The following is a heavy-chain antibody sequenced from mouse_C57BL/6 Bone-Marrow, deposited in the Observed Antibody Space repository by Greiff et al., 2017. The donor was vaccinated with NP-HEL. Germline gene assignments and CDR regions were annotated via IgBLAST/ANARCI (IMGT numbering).Heavy chain of an antibody. CDR1: GYAFSSYW. CDR3: ARSPLAYAMDY. Sequence: QVQLQQSVAELVKPGASVKISCKASGYAFSSYWMNWVKQRPGKGLEWIGQIYPGDGDTNYNGKFKGKATLTADKSSSTAYMQLSSLTSEDSAVYFCARSPLAYAMDYWGQGTSVTVSS. V-gene: IGHV1-80*01. CDR2: IYPGDGDT. J-gene: IGHJ4*01.